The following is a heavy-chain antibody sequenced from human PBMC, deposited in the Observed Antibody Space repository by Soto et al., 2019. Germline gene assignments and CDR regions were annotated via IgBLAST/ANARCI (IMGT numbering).Heavy chain of an antibody. CDR2: ISSSSSTI. CDR1: GFTLSSYS. V-gene: IGHV3-48*02. D-gene: IGHD3-22*01. CDR3: ARVLPNYYDRSGQEAFDI. J-gene: IGHJ3*02. Sequence: GSLRLSCSASGFTLSSYSMNWGRQAPGKGLEWVSYISSSSSTIYYADSVKGRFTISRDNAKNSLYLQMNSLRDEDTAVYYCARVLPNYYDRSGQEAFDIWGQGTMVTVSS.